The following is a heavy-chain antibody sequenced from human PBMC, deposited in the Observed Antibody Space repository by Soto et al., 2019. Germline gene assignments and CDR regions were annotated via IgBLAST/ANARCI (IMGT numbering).Heavy chain of an antibody. Sequence: SETLSLTCTVSGGSISSGDYYWSWIRQPPGKGLEWIGYIYYSGSTYYNPSLKSRVTISVDTSKNQFSLKLSSVTAADTAVYYCARDRKQQLVRGVYYYYYGMDVWGQGTTVTSP. CDR3: ARDRKQQLVRGVYYYYYGMDV. V-gene: IGHV4-30-4*01. D-gene: IGHD6-13*01. CDR2: IYYSGST. J-gene: IGHJ6*02. CDR1: GGSISSGDYY.